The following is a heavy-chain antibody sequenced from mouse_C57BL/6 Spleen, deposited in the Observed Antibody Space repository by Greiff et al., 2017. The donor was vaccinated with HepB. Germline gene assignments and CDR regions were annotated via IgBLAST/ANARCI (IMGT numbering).Heavy chain of an antibody. CDR1: GFSLTSYG. Sequence: VKLVESGPGLVAPSQSLSITCTVSGFSLTSYGVSWVRQPPGKGLEWLGVIWGDGSTNYHSALISRLSISKDNSKSQVFLKLNSLQTDDTATYYCAKPEGILRRAWFAYWGQGTLVTVSA. J-gene: IGHJ3*01. CDR3: AKPEGILRRAWFAY. D-gene: IGHD2-14*01. V-gene: IGHV2-3*01. CDR2: IWGDGST.